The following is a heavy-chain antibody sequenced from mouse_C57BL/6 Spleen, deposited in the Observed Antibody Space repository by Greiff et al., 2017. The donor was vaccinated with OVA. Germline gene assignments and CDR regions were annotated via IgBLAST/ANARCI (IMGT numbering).Heavy chain of an antibody. J-gene: IGHJ4*01. D-gene: IGHD2-5*01. CDR2: ISDGGSYT. V-gene: IGHV5-4*01. CDR3: ARDHYYSNYDYAMDY. CDR1: GFTFSSYA. Sequence: EVQGVESGGGLVKPGGSLKLSCAASGFTFSSYAMSWVCQTPEKRLEWVATISDGGSYTYYPDNVKGRFTISRDNAKNNLYLQMSHLKSEDTAMYYCARDHYYSNYDYAMDYWGQGTSVTVSS.